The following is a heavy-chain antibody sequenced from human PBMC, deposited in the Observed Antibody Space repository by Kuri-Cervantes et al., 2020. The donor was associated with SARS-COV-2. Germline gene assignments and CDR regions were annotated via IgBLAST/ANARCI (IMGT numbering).Heavy chain of an antibody. CDR3: ASQAAKYCSSTSCYTGVFDY. Sequence: GSLRLSCTVSGGPISSYYWSWIRQPPGKGLEWIGYSYYSGSTNYNPSLRSRVTISVDTSKNQFSLKLSSVTAADTAVYYCASQAAKYCSSTSCYTGVFDYWGQGTLVTVSS. CDR2: SYYSGST. V-gene: IGHV4-59*12. J-gene: IGHJ4*02. CDR1: GGPISSYY. D-gene: IGHD2-2*02.